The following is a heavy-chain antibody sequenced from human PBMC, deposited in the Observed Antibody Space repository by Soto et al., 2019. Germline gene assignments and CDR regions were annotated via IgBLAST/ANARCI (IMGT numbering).Heavy chain of an antibody. CDR1: DFDSSSYG. V-gene: IGHV3-30*03. Sequence: GGSLRLSCAASDFDSSSYGIHWVRQAPGKGLEWVAASSYDGRETFYADSAKGRFTVSKEMSKNTAFLQMNALRHEDTAVYFCARDSGWPILNFDNWGQGTPVTVSS. CDR2: SSYDGRET. CDR3: ARDSGWPILNFDN. D-gene: IGHD3-10*01. J-gene: IGHJ4*02.